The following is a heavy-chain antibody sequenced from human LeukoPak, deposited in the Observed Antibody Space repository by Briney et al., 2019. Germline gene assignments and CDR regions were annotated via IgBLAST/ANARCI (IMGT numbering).Heavy chain of an antibody. CDR3: ALGLVTDY. CDR1: GFTFSNCW. V-gene: IGHV3-66*01. Sequence: GGSLRLSCAASGFTFSNCWMNWVRQAPGKGLEWVSVIYSGGSTYYADSVKGRFTISRDNSRNTLYLQMDSLRVEDTAVYYCALGLVTDYWGQGTLVTVSS. D-gene: IGHD3-9*01. CDR2: IYSGGST. J-gene: IGHJ4*02.